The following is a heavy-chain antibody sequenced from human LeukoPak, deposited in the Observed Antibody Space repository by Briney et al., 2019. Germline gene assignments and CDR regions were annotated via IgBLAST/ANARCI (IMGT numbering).Heavy chain of an antibody. D-gene: IGHD3-10*01. CDR3: ARAGAARVDYYYMDV. Sequence: GGSLRLSCAASGFTFSSYAMSWVPQAPGKALECVSGINWNGGSTGYADSVKGRFTISRDNDKNSLYLQMNSLRAEDTALYYCARAGAARVDYYYMDVWGKGTTVTVSS. J-gene: IGHJ6*03. CDR1: GFTFSSYA. V-gene: IGHV3-20*04. CDR2: INWNGGST.